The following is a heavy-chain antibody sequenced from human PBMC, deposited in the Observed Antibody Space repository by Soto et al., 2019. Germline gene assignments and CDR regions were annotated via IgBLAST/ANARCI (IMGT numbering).Heavy chain of an antibody. CDR2: ISSSSDII. CDR1: GFTFSDYY. CDR3: ARDLGYYDSSGYFDY. D-gene: IGHD3-22*01. J-gene: IGHJ4*02. V-gene: IGHV3-11*01. Sequence: QVQLVESGGGLVKPGGSLRLSCAASGFTFSDYYMSWIRQAPGKGLEWVSYISSSSDIIYYADSVKGRFTISRDNAQKSLYLQMNSLRAEDTAGYYCARDLGYYDSSGYFDYWGQGTLVTVSS.